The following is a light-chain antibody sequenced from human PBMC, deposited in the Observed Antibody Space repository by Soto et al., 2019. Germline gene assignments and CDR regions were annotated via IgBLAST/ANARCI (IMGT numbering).Light chain of an antibody. J-gene: IGLJ1*01. CDR3: SSYTSSSPYV. V-gene: IGLV2-14*01. CDR1: SSDVGGYNY. Sequence: QSALTQPASVSGSPGQSITISCTGTSSDVGGYNYVSWYQQHPGKAPKLMIYEVSNRPSGVPNRFSGSKSGNTASLTSSGLQAEDEADYYCSSYTSSSPYVFGTGTKLTVL. CDR2: EVS.